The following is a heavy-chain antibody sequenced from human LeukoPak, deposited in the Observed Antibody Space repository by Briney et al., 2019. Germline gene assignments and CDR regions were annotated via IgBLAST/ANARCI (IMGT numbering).Heavy chain of an antibody. D-gene: IGHD6-13*01. CDR2: IRGDGSEQ. J-gene: IGHJ5*02. V-gene: IGHV3-7*01. CDR1: GFTFKSYW. Sequence: PGGSLRLSCAASGFTFKSYWMTWVRQAPGRGLEWVANIRGDGSEQFYVDSVKGRIIVSRDNAKTSLYLQMSSLRAEDTAVHYCVRARLAASGTPPVAWGQGTLVTVSS. CDR3: VRARLAASGTPPVA.